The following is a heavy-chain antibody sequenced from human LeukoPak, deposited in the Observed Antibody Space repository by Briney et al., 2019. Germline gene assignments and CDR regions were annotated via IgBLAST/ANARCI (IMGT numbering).Heavy chain of an antibody. D-gene: IGHD4-17*01. CDR2: ISAYNGNT. CDR3: ARAGATVTTHFDF. Sequence: ASVKVSCKASGYTFSIFGISWVRQAPGQGLEWMGWISAYNGNTNYAQKFQDRVTTTTDTSASTAYMELRGLRSDDTAMYYCARAGATVTTHFDFWGQGTVVTVSS. CDR1: GYTFSIFG. J-gene: IGHJ4*02. V-gene: IGHV1-18*01.